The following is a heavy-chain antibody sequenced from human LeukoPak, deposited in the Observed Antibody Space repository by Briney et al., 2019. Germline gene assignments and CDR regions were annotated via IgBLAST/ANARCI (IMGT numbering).Heavy chain of an antibody. CDR2: IRYDGSNK. CDR3: AKDLTLRWGDFDY. Sequence: PGGSLRLSCAASGFTFSSYGMHWVRQAPGKGLEWVAFIRYDGSNKYYADSVKGRFTISRDNSKNTLYLQMNSLRAEDTAVYYCAKDLTLRWGDFDYWGQGTLVTVSS. J-gene: IGHJ4*02. V-gene: IGHV3-30*02. D-gene: IGHD4-23*01. CDR1: GFTFSSYG.